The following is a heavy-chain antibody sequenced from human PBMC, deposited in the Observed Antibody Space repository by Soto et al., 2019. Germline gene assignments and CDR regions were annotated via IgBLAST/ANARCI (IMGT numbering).Heavy chain of an antibody. Sequence: GASVKVSCKASGGTFSNFVISWVRQAPGQGLEWMGGNIPIFGTANYAQKFQGRVTIIADESTGTTYMELTSLRSDDTAVYYCARDWKEKVGSTFYYWGQGTLVTVSS. CDR1: GGTFSNFV. CDR3: ARDWKEKVGSTFYY. CDR2: NIPIFGTA. D-gene: IGHD1-26*01. V-gene: IGHV1-69*13. J-gene: IGHJ4*02.